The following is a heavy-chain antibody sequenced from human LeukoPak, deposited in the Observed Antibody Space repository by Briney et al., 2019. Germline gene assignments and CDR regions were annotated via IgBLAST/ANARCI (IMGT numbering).Heavy chain of an antibody. CDR3: ARRSDSGSDDGEDYFDY. J-gene: IGHJ4*02. Sequence: SETLSLTCTVSGGSNNSSTFYWGWIRQPPGKGLEWIGSIYYDGSTYYNPSLKSRVTISVDTSKNQFSLKLTSVTAADTAVYFCARRSDSGSDDGEDYFDYWGQGTLVTVSS. D-gene: IGHD1-26*01. CDR2: IYYDGST. CDR1: GGSNNSSTFY. V-gene: IGHV4-39*01.